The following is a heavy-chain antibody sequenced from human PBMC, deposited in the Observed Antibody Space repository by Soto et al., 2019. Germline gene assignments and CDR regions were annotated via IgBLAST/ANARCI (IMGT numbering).Heavy chain of an antibody. CDR1: GDSGSNNSAA. J-gene: IGHJ6*02. D-gene: IGHD1-26*01. Sequence: SQTLSLTCAISGDSGSNNSAAWNWIRQSPSRGLEWLGRTYYRSKWYNDYAVSVKSRITINPDTSKNQFSLQLNSVTPEDTAVYYCARDQYYRLVGGDSYYYGMDVWGQGTTVTVSS. CDR2: TYYRSKWYN. CDR3: ARDQYYRLVGGDSYYYGMDV. V-gene: IGHV6-1*01.